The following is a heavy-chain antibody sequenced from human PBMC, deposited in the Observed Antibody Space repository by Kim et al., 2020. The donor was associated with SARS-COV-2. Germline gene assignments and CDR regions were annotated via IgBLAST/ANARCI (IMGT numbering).Heavy chain of an antibody. V-gene: IGHV5-10-1*01. D-gene: IGHD6-25*01. Sequence: GESLKISCKGSGYSFTSYWISCVRQMPGKGLEWMGRIDPSDSYTNYSPSFQGHVTISADKSISTAYLQWSSLKASDTAMYYCARLVEDIAAPINFDYWGQGTLVTVSS. CDR1: GYSFTSYW. CDR2: IDPSDSYT. CDR3: ARLVEDIAAPINFDY. J-gene: IGHJ4*02.